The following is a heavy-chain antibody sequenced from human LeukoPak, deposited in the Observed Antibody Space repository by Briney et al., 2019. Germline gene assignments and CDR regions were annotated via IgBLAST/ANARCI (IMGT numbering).Heavy chain of an antibody. V-gene: IGHV3-7*01. CDR2: IKKDGSEK. Sequence: GGPLRLSCAASGFTFSRYWMTWVRQATRKGLEWVANIKKDGSEKYYVDSVRGQFTISRDNAKTSLYLQMNSLRAEDTAVYYCARANGVLWGQGTLVTVSS. CDR1: GFTFSRYW. D-gene: IGHD2-8*01. J-gene: IGHJ4*02. CDR3: ARANGVL.